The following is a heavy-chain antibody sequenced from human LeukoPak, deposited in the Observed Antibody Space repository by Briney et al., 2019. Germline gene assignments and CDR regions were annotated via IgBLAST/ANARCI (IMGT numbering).Heavy chain of an antibody. J-gene: IGHJ5*02. Sequence: SETLSLTCTVSGGSISSSSYYWGWIRQPPGKGLEWIGNIYYSGSAYYNPSLKGRVTISVDTSKNQFSLKLSSVTAADTAVYYCARGGASGGSRRDWFDPWGQGTLVTVSS. V-gene: IGHV4-39*01. CDR1: GGSISSSSYY. CDR2: IYYSGSA. D-gene: IGHD2-15*01. CDR3: ARGGASGGSRRDWFDP.